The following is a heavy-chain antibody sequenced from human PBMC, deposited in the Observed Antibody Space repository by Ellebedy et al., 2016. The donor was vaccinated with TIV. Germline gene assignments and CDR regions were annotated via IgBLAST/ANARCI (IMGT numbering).Heavy chain of an antibody. D-gene: IGHD5-24*01. Sequence: GESLKISCEASGFSFSDYCMTWVRQGPGKGLEWVARILQDGNGKYYVDSVKGRFTISRDDAETTTFLQMNSLTAEDTALYFCARVGRSPHNWSFDYWGQGTLVTVSS. CDR2: ILQDGNGK. CDR3: ARVGRSPHNWSFDY. J-gene: IGHJ4*02. CDR1: GFSFSDYC. V-gene: IGHV3-7*01.